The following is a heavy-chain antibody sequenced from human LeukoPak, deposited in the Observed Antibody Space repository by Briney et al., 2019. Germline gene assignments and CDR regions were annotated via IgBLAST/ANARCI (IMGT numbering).Heavy chain of an antibody. Sequence: GGSLRLSCAASGFTFSSYEMNWVRQPPGKGLEWVSYISSSGSTIYYADSVKGRFTISRDNAKNSLYLQINSLRAEDTAVYYCATLSVTYYFDYWGQGTLVTVSS. CDR1: GFTFSSYE. D-gene: IGHD4-17*01. CDR3: ATLSVTYYFDY. CDR2: ISSSGSTI. J-gene: IGHJ4*02. V-gene: IGHV3-48*03.